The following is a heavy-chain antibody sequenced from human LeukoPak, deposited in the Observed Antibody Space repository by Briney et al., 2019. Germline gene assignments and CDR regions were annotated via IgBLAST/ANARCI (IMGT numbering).Heavy chain of an antibody. J-gene: IGHJ4*02. V-gene: IGHV3-9*01. CDR2: FSWTSGSI. CDR1: GFTFDDYA. CDR3: AKGDRIAVAGTGGDY. Sequence: GGSLRLSCAASGFTFDDYAMHWVWQAPGKGLEWVSGFSWTSGSIVYADSVKGRFTISRDNAKNSLYLQMNSLRAEDTAVYYCAKGDRIAVAGTGGDYWGQGTLVTVSS. D-gene: IGHD6-19*01.